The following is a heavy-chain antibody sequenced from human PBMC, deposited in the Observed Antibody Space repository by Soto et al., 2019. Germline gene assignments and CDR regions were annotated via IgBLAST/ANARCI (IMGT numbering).Heavy chain of an antibody. CDR1: GYTFTGYY. CDR2: INPNSGGT. Sequence: ASVKVSCKASGYTFTGYYMHLVRQAPGQGLEWMGWINPNSGGTNYAQKFQGWVTMTRDTSISTAYMELSRLRSDDTAVYYCARGSGAGGLSDAFDIWGQGTMVTVSS. V-gene: IGHV1-2*04. D-gene: IGHD3-10*01. CDR3: ARGSGAGGLSDAFDI. J-gene: IGHJ3*02.